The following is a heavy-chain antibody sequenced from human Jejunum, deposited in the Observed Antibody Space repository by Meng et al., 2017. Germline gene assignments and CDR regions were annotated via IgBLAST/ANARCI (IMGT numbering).Heavy chain of an antibody. Sequence: GGSLRLSCAGTGFTFSNYGMIWIRQAPGKGLEWGSSIPGTGGGTFHAESVKGRFSTSRENSKNTLYLQMNSLRAEDTAVYYCAKDPNGDYLGAFDFWGQGTMVTVSS. CDR3: AKDPNGDYLGAFDF. CDR1: GFTFSNYG. D-gene: IGHD4-17*01. CDR2: IPGTGGGT. V-gene: IGHV3-23*01. J-gene: IGHJ3*01.